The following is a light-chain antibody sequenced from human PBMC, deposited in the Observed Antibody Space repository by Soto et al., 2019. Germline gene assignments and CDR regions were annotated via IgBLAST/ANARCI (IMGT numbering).Light chain of an antibody. J-gene: IGKJ2*01. V-gene: IGKV3-15*01. Sequence: EIVVTQSPATLSVSPGERATLSCRASQSVSSNLAWYQQKPGQAPRLLIYGASTRATGIPARFSGSGSGTEFTLTISSLQPEDFATYYCQQSYKTPHTFGQGTKLETK. CDR1: QSVSSN. CDR3: QQSYKTPHT. CDR2: GAS.